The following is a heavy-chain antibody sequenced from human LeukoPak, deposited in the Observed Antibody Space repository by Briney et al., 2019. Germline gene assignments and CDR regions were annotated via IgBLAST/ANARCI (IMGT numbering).Heavy chain of an antibody. V-gene: IGHV3-48*02. D-gene: IGHD6-13*01. J-gene: IGHJ5*02. CDR2: ISSSSSTI. CDR3: ARGGSSWYRGENWFDP. Sequence: GGSLRLSCAASGFTFSSYCMNWVRQAPGKGLEWVSYISSSSSTIYYADSVKGRFTISRGNAKNSLYLQMNSLRDEDTAVYYCARGGSSWYRGENWFDPWGQGTLVTVSS. CDR1: GFTFSSYC.